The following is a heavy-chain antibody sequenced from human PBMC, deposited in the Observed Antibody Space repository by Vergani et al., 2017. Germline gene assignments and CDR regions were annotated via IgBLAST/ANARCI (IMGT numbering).Heavy chain of an antibody. D-gene: IGHD2-15*01. CDR3: TRSECSGTTYYDHYFDV. V-gene: IGHV3-66*02. J-gene: IGHJ4*01. CDR2: IKSDGRT. CDR1: GFTFSRHW. Sequence: EVQLVESGGGLVQPGGSLRLSCAASGFTFSRHWMHWVRQAPGKGLEWVSVIKSDGRTSYAESVRGRFTISRDTSRNAVYLQMNILRVEDTGVYYCTRSECSGTTYYDHYFDVWGREILVTVAS.